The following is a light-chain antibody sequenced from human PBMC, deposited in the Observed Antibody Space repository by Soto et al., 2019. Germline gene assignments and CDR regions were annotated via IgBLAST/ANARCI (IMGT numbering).Light chain of an antibody. Sequence: QSVLTQPPSVSGAPGQRVTISCTGSNSNIGAGYDVHWYQQLPGTAPKLLIYGNTKRPSGVPDRFSGSKSGTSASLAITGLQAEDEADYYCQSYDSSLSGVVFGGGTKLTVL. V-gene: IGLV1-40*01. J-gene: IGLJ2*01. CDR2: GNT. CDR3: QSYDSSLSGVV. CDR1: NSNIGAGYD.